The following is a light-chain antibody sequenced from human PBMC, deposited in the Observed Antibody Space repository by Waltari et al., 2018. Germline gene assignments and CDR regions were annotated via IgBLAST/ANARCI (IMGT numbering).Light chain of an antibody. J-gene: IGLJ3*02. Sequence: QSVLPQPPSASGTPGQRVTIPCSGSRSNIGRNYVYWYQQLPGTAPKLLIDRNNQRPSGVPDRFSGSKSGTSASLAISGLRSEDEADYYCAAWDDSLSGRVFGGGTKVTVL. CDR3: AAWDDSLSGRV. V-gene: IGLV1-47*01. CDR2: RNN. CDR1: RSNIGRNY.